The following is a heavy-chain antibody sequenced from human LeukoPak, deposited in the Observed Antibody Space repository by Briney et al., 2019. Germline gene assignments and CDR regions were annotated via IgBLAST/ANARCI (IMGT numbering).Heavy chain of an antibody. CDR1: GGSISSSSYY. CDR2: IYYSGST. CDR3: AGGPYGDYADDAFDI. Sequence: SETLSLTCTVSGGSISSSSYYWGWIRQPPGKGLEWIGSIYYSGSTYYNPSLKSRVTISVDTSKNQFSLKLSSVTAADTAVYYCAGGPYGDYADDAFDIWGQGTMVTVSS. D-gene: IGHD4-17*01. J-gene: IGHJ3*02. V-gene: IGHV4-39*07.